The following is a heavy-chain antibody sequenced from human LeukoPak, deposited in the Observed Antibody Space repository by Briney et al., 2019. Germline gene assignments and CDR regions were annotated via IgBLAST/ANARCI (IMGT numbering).Heavy chain of an antibody. D-gene: IGHD1-26*01. J-gene: IGHJ4*02. Sequence: SETLSLTCAVYGGSFSTYLWTWIRQPPGKGREWIGDINHGGRTNYNPSLKSRVHLSIDMSKHQFSLNVRSVTAADTAVYYCARVRIESGSYYFDYWGQGILVTVSS. V-gene: IGHV4-34*01. CDR1: GGSFSTYL. CDR2: INHGGRT. CDR3: ARVRIESGSYYFDY.